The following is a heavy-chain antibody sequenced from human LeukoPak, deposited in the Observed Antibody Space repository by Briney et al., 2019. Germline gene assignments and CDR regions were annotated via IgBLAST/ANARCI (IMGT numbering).Heavy chain of an antibody. D-gene: IGHD6-13*01. V-gene: IGHV3-30*18. Sequence: GGSLRLSCAASRFTFSTYGVHWVRQAPGKGLEWVAVISYDGGNKYYADSVKGRFTISRDNSKNTLYLQMNSLRAEDTAVYYCAKDAGYSSSWIDYWGQGTLVTVSS. CDR3: AKDAGYSSSWIDY. CDR2: ISYDGGNK. J-gene: IGHJ4*02. CDR1: RFTFSTYG.